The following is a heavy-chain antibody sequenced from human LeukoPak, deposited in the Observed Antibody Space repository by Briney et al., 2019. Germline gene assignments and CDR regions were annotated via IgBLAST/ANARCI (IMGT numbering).Heavy chain of an antibody. CDR2: IYYSGST. V-gene: IGHV4-39*01. CDR3: ARLVALPNYDFWSGSPFGYFDY. D-gene: IGHD3-3*01. CDR1: GGSISSSSYY. J-gene: IGHJ4*02. Sequence: SETLSLTCTVSGGSISSSSYYWGWIRQPPGKGLEWIGSIYYSGSTYYNPSLKSRVTISVDTSKNQFSLKLSSVTAADTAVYYCARLVALPNYDFWSGSPFGYFDYWGQGTLVTVSS.